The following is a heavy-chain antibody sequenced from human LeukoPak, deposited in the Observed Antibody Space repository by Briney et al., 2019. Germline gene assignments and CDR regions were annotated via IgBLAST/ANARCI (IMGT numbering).Heavy chain of an antibody. CDR2: INPNSGGT. V-gene: IGHV1-2*02. D-gene: IGHD2-2*01. CDR1: GYTFTGYY. Sequence: GASVKASCKASGYTFTGYYMHWVRQAPGQGLEWMGWINPNSGGTNYAQKFQGRVTMTRDTSISTAYMELSRLRSDDTAVYYCATRYCSSTSCYAEYFQHWGQGTLVTVSS. CDR3: ATRYCSSTSCYAEYFQH. J-gene: IGHJ1*01.